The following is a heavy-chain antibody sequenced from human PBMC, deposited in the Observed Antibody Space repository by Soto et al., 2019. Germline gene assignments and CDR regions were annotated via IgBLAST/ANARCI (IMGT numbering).Heavy chain of an antibody. CDR3: ERHDAHRGLHDY. Sequence: SETLSLTCTVSGGSISSYYWSWIRQPPGKGLEWIGYIYYSVSTNYNPSLKSRVTISVDTSKNQFSLKLSSVTAADTAVYYCERHDAHRGLHDYWSQG. J-gene: IGHJ4*02. D-gene: IGHD3-3*01. CDR1: GGSISSYY. CDR2: IYYSVST. V-gene: IGHV4-59*08.